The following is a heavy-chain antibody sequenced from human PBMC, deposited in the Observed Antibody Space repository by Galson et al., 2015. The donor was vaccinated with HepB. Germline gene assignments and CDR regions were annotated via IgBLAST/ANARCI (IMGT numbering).Heavy chain of an antibody. CDR1: GFTFSSYA. D-gene: IGHD2-21*02. CDR3: AREEPGGDRDQWFDY. Sequence: SLRLSCAASGFTFSSYAMHWVRQAPGKGLEWVAVISYDGSNKYYADSVKGRFTISRDNSKNTLYLQMNSLRAEDTAVYYCAREEPGGDRDQWFDYWGQGTLVTVSS. J-gene: IGHJ4*02. V-gene: IGHV3-30*04. CDR2: ISYDGSNK.